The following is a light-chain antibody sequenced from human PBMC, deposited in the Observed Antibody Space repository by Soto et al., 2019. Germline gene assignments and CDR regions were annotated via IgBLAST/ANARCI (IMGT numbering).Light chain of an antibody. V-gene: IGKV3-20*01. J-gene: IGKJ1*01. CDR2: GAS. CDR3: QQYGSSPPWT. Sequence: IVLTQSPGTLSLSPGERATLSCRASQSVGSSYLAWYQQKPGQAPRLLIYGASSRATGIPDRFSGSRSGTDFTLTITRLEPDDFAVYYCQQYGSSPPWTFGQGTKVEIK. CDR1: QSVGSSY.